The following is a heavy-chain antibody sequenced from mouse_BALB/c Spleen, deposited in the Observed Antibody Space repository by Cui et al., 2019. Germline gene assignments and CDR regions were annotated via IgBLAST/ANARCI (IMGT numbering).Heavy chain of an antibody. Sequence: QVQPQQPASELVKLGASVMLSCKASGYTFTSYWMHWVKQRPGRGLEWIGRIDPNSGGTKYNEKFKSKATLTVDKPSSTAYMQLSSLTSEDSAVYYCARYDYYGSSYFDYWGQGTTLTVSS. CDR2: IDPNSGGT. J-gene: IGHJ2*01. V-gene: IGHV1-72*01. D-gene: IGHD1-1*01. CDR3: ARYDYYGSSYFDY. CDR1: GYTFTSYW.